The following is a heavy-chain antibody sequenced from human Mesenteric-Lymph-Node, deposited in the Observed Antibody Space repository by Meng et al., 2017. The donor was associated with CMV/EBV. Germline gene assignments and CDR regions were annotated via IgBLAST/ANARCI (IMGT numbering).Heavy chain of an antibody. J-gene: IGHJ6*02. D-gene: IGHD2-2*01. CDR2: ISSSSSYI. Sequence: GGSLRLSCAASGFTFSSYSMNWVRQAPGKGLEWVSSISSSSSYIYYADSVKGRFTISRDNAKNSLYLQMNSLRAEDTAVYYCARVKVPAATLYGMDVWGQGTTVTVSS. CDR3: ARVKVPAATLYGMDV. CDR1: GFTFSSYS. V-gene: IGHV3-21*01.